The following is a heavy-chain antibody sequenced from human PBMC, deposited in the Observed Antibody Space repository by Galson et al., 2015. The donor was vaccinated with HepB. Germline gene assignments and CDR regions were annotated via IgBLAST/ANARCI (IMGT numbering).Heavy chain of an antibody. J-gene: IGHJ5*01. V-gene: IGHV3-7*03. CDR1: GFPFMNYW. CDR2: INKGGSEK. D-gene: IGHD3-22*01. Sequence: SLRLSCAASGFPFMNYWMSWVRQTPGKGLEWVANINKGGSEKDSVDSVKGRFTISRDNAKNSLYLQMNSLRVEDTAVYYCARDGDKYDTNGYYDSWGQGTLVTVSS. CDR3: ARDGDKYDTNGYYDS.